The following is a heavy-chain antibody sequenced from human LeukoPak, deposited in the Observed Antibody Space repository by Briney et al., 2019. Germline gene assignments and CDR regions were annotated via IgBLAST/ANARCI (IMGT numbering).Heavy chain of an antibody. J-gene: IGHJ4*02. Sequence: GASVKVSCKASGYTFTSYSIRWVRQAPGQRLEWMGWINAGNGDTKYSQKFQGRVTITRDTSASTAYMELSSLRSEDTAVYYCARSRSCDYWGQGTLVTVSS. V-gene: IGHV1-3*01. CDR2: INAGNGDT. CDR1: GYTFTSYS. CDR3: ARSRSCDY.